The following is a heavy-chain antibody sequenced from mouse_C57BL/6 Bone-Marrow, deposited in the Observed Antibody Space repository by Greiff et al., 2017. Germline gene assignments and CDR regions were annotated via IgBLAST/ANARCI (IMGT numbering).Heavy chain of an antibody. CDR2: IYPGSGNT. CDR1: GYTFTVYY. D-gene: IGHD2-5*01. V-gene: IGHV1-76*01. J-gene: IGHJ2*01. Sequence: VQLQQSGAELVRPGASVKLSCKASGYTFTVYYINWVKQRPGQGLEWIARIYPGSGNTYYNEKFKGKATLTAEKSSSTAYMQLSSLTSEDSAVYFCARSRAYYSNYFDYWGQGTTLTVSS. CDR3: ARSRAYYSNYFDY.